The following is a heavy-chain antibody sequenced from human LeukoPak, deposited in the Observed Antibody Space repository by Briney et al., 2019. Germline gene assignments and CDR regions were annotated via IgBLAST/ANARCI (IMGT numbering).Heavy chain of an antibody. J-gene: IGHJ2*01. CDR1: GSIFTSYW. Sequence: GASLQISCKGSGSIFTSYWIGWVRQLPGKGLEWMGIIYPGDSDTRYSPSFQGQVTISADKSISTAYLQWSSLKASDTAMYYCARQVNWYFDLWGRGTLVTVSS. V-gene: IGHV5-51*01. CDR3: ARQVNWYFDL. CDR2: IYPGDSDT.